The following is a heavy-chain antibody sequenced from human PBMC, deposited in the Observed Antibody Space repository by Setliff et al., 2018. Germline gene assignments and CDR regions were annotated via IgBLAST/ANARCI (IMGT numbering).Heavy chain of an antibody. CDR3: ARDEGNDILTGYYPH. J-gene: IGHJ4*02. V-gene: IGHV5-51*01. CDR1: GYSFTSYW. CDR2: IYPGDSDT. Sequence: GESLKISCKGSGYSFTSYWSGWVRQMPGKGLEWMGIIYPGDSDTRYSPSFQGQVTISADKSISTAYLQWSSLKASDTAVYYCARDEGNDILTGYYPHWGQGTLVTVSP. D-gene: IGHD3-9*01.